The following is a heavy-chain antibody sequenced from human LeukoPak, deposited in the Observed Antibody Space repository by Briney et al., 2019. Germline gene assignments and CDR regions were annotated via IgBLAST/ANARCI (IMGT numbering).Heavy chain of an antibody. Sequence: GGSLRLSCAASGFTFSRHGMHGVRQAPGKGLEWVAVIWYDGSDKYYADSVKGRFTISRDNSKNTLYLQLNSLRAEDTAVYYCARDGGGYCGGDWGQGTLVTVSS. V-gene: IGHV3-33*01. CDR1: GFTFSRHG. J-gene: IGHJ4*02. CDR3: ARDGGGYCGGD. CDR2: IWYDGSDK. D-gene: IGHD2-21*01.